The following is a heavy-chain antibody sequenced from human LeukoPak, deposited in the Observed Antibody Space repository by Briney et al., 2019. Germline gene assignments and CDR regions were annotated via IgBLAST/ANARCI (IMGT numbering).Heavy chain of an antibody. V-gene: IGHV4-59*08. D-gene: IGHD6-19*01. J-gene: IGHJ6*02. CDR2: IYYSGST. CDR1: GGSISSYY. Sequence: SETLSLTCTVSGGSISSYYWSWIRQPPGKGLEWIGYIYYSGSTNYNPSLKSRVTISVDTSKNQSSLKLSSVTAADTAVYYCARGLGSGWYYYGMDVWGQGTTVTVSS. CDR3: ARGLGSGWYYYGMDV.